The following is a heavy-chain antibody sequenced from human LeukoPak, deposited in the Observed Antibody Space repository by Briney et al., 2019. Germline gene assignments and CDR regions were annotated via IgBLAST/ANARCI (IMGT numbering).Heavy chain of an antibody. CDR2: IYPGDSDT. CDR3: ARQSDILTGYYEEDY. Sequence: GASVKVSCKASGYTFTSYWIGWVRQMPGKGLEWMGIIYPGDSDTRYSPSFQGQVTISADKSISTAYLQWSSLKASDTAMYYCARQSDILTGYYEEDYWGQGTLVTVSS. V-gene: IGHV5-51*01. CDR1: GYTFTSYW. D-gene: IGHD3-9*01. J-gene: IGHJ4*02.